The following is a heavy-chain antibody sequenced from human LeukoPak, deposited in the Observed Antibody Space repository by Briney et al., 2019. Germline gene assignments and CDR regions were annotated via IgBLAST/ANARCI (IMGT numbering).Heavy chain of an antibody. D-gene: IGHD2-15*01. CDR1: GFTFFFYW. Sequence: GSLRPSCAASGFTFFFYWMGLVRQAPGEGVEWVANIIGDGSAKYYVDSVKGRFTISRDNAKNSLYLQMSSLRVEDTAVYYCATSHDSAGNTWGQGTLVTVSS. J-gene: IGHJ5*01. CDR2: IIGDGSAK. CDR3: ATSHDSAGNT. V-gene: IGHV3-7*01.